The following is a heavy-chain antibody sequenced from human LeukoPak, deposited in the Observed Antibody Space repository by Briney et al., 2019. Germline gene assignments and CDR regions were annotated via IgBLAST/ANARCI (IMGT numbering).Heavy chain of an antibody. Sequence: GASVKVSCKASGGTFSSYAISWVRQAPGQGLEWMGGIIPIFGTANYAQKFQGRVTITTDESTSTAYMELSSLRSEDTAVYYCATDYDFWSGYQVNWGQGTLVTVSS. CDR1: GGTFSSYA. CDR2: IIPIFGTA. CDR3: ATDYDFWSGYQVN. D-gene: IGHD3-3*01. J-gene: IGHJ4*02. V-gene: IGHV1-69*05.